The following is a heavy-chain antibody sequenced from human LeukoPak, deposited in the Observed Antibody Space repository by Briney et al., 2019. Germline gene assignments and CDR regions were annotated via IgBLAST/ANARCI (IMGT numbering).Heavy chain of an antibody. CDR2: MNPNSGNT. D-gene: IGHD2-15*01. CDR3: ARARSLNIVVVVAATPFPLDY. CDR1: GYTFTSYD. V-gene: IGHV1-8*01. J-gene: IGHJ4*02. Sequence: ASVKVSCKASGYTFTSYDINWVRQATGQGLEWMGWMNPNSGNTGYAQKLQGRVTMTTDTSTSTAYMELRSLRSDDTAVYYCARARSLNIVVVVAATPFPLDYWGQGTLVTVSS.